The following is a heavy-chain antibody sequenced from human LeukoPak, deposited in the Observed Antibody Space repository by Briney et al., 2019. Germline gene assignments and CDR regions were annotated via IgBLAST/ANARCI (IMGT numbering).Heavy chain of an antibody. D-gene: IGHD6-13*01. CDR3: AAEDDRQQLVHS. V-gene: IGHV1-2*02. CDR2: INPNSGGT. CDR1: GYTFTGYY. Sequence: ASVRVPCKASGYTFTGYYMHWVRQAPGQGLEWMGWINPNSGGTNYAQKFQGRVTMTRDTSISTAYMELSSLRSEDTAVYYCAAEDDRQQLVHSWGQGTLVTVSS. J-gene: IGHJ4*02.